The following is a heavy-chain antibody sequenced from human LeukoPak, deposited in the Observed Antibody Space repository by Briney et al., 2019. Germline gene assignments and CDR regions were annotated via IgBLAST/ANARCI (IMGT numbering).Heavy chain of an antibody. Sequence: SETLSLTCTVSGGSISSSSYYWGWIRQPPGKGLEWIGSIYYSGGTYYNPSLKSRVTISVDTSKNQFSLKLSSVTAADTAVYYCARGAPSDGEEADYYYYMDVWGKGTTVTVSS. D-gene: IGHD4-17*01. CDR3: ARGAPSDGEEADYYYYMDV. V-gene: IGHV4-39*07. CDR2: IYYSGGT. CDR1: GGSISSSSYY. J-gene: IGHJ6*03.